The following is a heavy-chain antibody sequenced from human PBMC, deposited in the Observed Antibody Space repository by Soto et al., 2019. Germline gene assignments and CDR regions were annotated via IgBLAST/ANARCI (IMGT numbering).Heavy chain of an antibody. CDR1: GYTFIRYG. CDR3: AGGDYYASICVKLRPYGLDV. D-gene: IGHD3-22*01. V-gene: IGHV1-18*01. Sequence: QVQLVQSAGEVKKPGASVQVSCKASGYTFIRYGITWVRQAPGQGIEWVGWISPYDDSTIYAQKLQGRVTMTADTTMTIVTLTWTSLKYEDTVVSDYAGGDYYASICVKLRPYGLDVWGQGTSVTVSS. J-gene: IGHJ6*02. CDR2: ISPYDDST.